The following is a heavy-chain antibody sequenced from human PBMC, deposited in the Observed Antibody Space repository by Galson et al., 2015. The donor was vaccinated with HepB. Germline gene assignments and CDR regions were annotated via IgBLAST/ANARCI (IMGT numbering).Heavy chain of an antibody. Sequence: SLRLSCAASGFNFRTYGMNWARPAPGKGLEWLSYISGSSNTIHYADSVKGRFTVSRDNAKNSLYLQMNSLSDEDTAVYYCARVGGYSYGPDFDYWGQGTLVTVSS. CDR2: ISGSSNTI. J-gene: IGHJ4*02. D-gene: IGHD5-18*01. CDR1: GFNFRTYG. CDR3: ARVGGYSYGPDFDY. V-gene: IGHV3-48*02.